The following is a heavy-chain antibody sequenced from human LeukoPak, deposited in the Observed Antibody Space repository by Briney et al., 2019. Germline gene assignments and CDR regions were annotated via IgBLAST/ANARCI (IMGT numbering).Heavy chain of an antibody. CDR3: ARHGTYSGSYKLAFDY. CDR1: GGSFSGYY. Sequence: SESLSLTCAVYGGSFSGYYWSWIRQPPGKGLEWIGEINHSGSTNYNPSLKSRVTISVDTSKNQFSLKLSSVTAADTAVYYCARHGTYSGSYKLAFDYWGQGTLVTVSS. V-gene: IGHV4-34*01. D-gene: IGHD1-26*01. CDR2: INHSGST. J-gene: IGHJ4*02.